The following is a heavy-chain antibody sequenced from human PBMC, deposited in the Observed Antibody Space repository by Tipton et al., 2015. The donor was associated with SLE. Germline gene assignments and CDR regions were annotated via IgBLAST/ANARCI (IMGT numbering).Heavy chain of an antibody. CDR1: GGSISSSSYY. D-gene: IGHD6-13*01. V-gene: IGHV4-39*07. CDR2: IYYSGST. CDR3: ARGATGSSSWYY. Sequence: TRSLTCTVSGGSISSSSYYWGWIRQPPGKGLEWIGSIYYSGSTYYNPSLKSRVTISVDTSKNQFSLKLSSVTAADTAVYYCARGATGSSSWYYWGQGTLVTVSS. J-gene: IGHJ4*02.